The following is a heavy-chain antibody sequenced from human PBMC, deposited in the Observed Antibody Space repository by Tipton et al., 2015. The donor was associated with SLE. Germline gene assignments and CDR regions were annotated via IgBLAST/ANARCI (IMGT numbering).Heavy chain of an antibody. CDR3: ARGIAAFPYY. CDR2: INHSGST. D-gene: IGHD6-13*01. V-gene: IGHV4-34*01. J-gene: IGHJ4*02. Sequence: TLSLTCAVYGGSFSGYYWSWIRQPPGKGLEWIGEINHSGSTNYNPSLKSRVTISVDTSKNQFSLKLSSVTAADTAVYYCARGIAAFPYYGGQGTLVTVSS. CDR1: GGSFSGYY.